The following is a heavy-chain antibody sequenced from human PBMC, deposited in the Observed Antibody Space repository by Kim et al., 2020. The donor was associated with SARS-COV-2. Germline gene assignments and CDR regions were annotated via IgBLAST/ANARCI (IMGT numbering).Heavy chain of an antibody. CDR1: GYTFTSYA. Sequence: ASVKVCCKASGYTFTSYAMHWVRQAPGQRLEWMGWINAGNGNTKYSQKFQGRVTITRDTSASTAYMELSSLRSEDTAVYYCARDQGIYCSSTSCRYGMDVWGQGTTVTVSS. D-gene: IGHD2-2*01. CDR3: ARDQGIYCSSTSCRYGMDV. J-gene: IGHJ6*02. CDR2: INAGNGNT. V-gene: IGHV1-3*01.